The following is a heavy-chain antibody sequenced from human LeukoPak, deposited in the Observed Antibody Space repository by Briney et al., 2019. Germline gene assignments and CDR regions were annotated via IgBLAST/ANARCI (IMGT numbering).Heavy chain of an antibody. V-gene: IGHV3-74*01. J-gene: IGHJ6*03. CDR1: GFTFSSYW. Sequence: GGSLRLSCAASGFTFSSYWMHWARQAPGKGLVWVSRINADGSRTNYADSVKGRFTISRDNAKNTLYLQMNSLRADDTAVYYCARGSVTKGYFYYMDVWGKGTTVSVSS. D-gene: IGHD4-17*01. CDR2: INADGSRT. CDR3: ARGSVTKGYFYYMDV.